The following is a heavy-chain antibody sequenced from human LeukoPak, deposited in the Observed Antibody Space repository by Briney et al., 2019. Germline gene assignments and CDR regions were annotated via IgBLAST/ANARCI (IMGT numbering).Heavy chain of an antibody. CDR1: GYTFTGYY. D-gene: IGHD3-9*01. J-gene: IGHJ4*02. V-gene: IGHV1-2*02. Sequence: GASVKVSCKASGYTFTGYYMHWVRQAPGQGLEWMGWINPNSGGTNYAQKFQGRVTMTRDTSISTAYMELSRLRSDDTAVYYCARGYYDILNGYYAYDYWGQGTLVTVSS. CDR2: INPNSGGT. CDR3: ARGYYDILNGYYAYDY.